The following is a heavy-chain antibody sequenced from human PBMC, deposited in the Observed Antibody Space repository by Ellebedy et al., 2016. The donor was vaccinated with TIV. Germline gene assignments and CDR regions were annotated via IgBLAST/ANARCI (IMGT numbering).Heavy chain of an antibody. J-gene: IGHJ6*03. CDR1: GFTFSSYW. Sequence: GESLKISCAASGFTFSSYWMTWVRQAPGKGLEWVASIESSGGDTHYADSVKGRFTISRDNVRNSLYLQMNSLRVEDTAVYYCVRFPRGAPFVDYLYYMDVWGKGTTVIVSS. D-gene: IGHD2-21*01. CDR2: IESSGGDT. V-gene: IGHV3-21*01. CDR3: VRFPRGAPFVDYLYYMDV.